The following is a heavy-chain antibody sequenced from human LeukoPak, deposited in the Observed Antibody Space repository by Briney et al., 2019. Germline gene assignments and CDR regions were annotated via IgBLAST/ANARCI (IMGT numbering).Heavy chain of an antibody. Sequence: ASVKVSCKASGGTFSSYAISWVRQAPGQGLEWMGRIIPIFGTANYAQKFQGRVTITTDESTSTAYMELSSLRSEDTAVYYCASYPLGVRTQLVPTPSEYWGQGTLVTVSS. CDR1: GGTFSSYA. V-gene: IGHV1-69*05. CDR3: ASYPLGVRTQLVPTPSEY. D-gene: IGHD6-13*01. CDR2: IIPIFGTA. J-gene: IGHJ4*02.